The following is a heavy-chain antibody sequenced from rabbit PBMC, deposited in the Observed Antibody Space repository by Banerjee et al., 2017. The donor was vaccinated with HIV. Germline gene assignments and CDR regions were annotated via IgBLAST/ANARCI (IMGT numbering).Heavy chain of an antibody. Sequence: QQLVESGGDLVKPGASLTLTCTASGFSFSSGYYMCWVRQAPGKGLEWIGCTYTGSDGTYYASWAKGRFTISKTSSTTVTLQMTSLTAADTATYFCARSRYAAYAGYGYATGAFDPWGPGTLVTVS. V-gene: IGHV1S40*01. J-gene: IGHJ2*01. CDR1: GFSFSSGYY. CDR3: ARSRYAAYAGYGYATGAFDP. D-gene: IGHD6-1*01. CDR2: TYTGSDGT.